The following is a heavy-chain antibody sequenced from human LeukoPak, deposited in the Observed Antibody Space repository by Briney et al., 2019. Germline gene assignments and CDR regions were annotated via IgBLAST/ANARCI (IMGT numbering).Heavy chain of an antibody. V-gene: IGHV3-21*01. CDR3: ARLRRNSDRSDFFYYYDH. J-gene: IGHJ4*02. D-gene: IGHD3-22*01. Sequence: SGGSLRLSWASSGFTFSDYSMNWVRQAPGKGLEWVASANTVSSYIYYADSMRGRFTISRDNAKNSLFLQMNSLRAEDTAVYYCARLRRNSDRSDFFYYYDHWGQGTLVTVSS. CDR2: ANTVSSYI. CDR1: GFTFSDYS.